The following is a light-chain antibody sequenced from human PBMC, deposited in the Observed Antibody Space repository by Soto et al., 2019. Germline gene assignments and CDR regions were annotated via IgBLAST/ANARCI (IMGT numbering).Light chain of an antibody. CDR3: QQYGSSPLT. J-gene: IGKJ3*01. V-gene: IGKV3-20*01. CDR2: GAS. CDR1: QSVSSSY. Sequence: EIVLTQSPGTLSLSPGERATLSCRASQSVSSSYLAWYQQKPGQAPRLLIYGASSRATGIPDRFSGSGSGTDFYLTISRLEPEDFAVYYCQQYGSSPLTFGPGTKVDIK.